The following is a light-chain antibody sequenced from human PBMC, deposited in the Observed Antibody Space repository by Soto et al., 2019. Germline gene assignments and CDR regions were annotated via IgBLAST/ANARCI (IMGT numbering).Light chain of an antibody. CDR3: QHSYTIPRT. Sequence: DIQMTQSPSSLSASVGDRVTITCRAGQSISNYLNWYQYKPGKAPKLLIYAASSLQSGVPSRFSGSGSGTEFTLTISSLLSEDFAIYFCQHSYTIPRTSGQGTRWIS. J-gene: IGKJ1*01. V-gene: IGKV1-39*01. CDR1: QSISNY. CDR2: AAS.